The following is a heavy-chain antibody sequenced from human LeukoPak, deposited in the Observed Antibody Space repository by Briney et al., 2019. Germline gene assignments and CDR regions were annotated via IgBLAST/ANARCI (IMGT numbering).Heavy chain of an antibody. CDR2: INPNSGDT. CDR1: GYIFTGYY. V-gene: IGHV1-2*02. Sequence: ASVKVSCKASGYIFTGYYMRWVRQAPGQGLEWMGWINPNSGDTKYAQKFQGRVTMTRDTSISTAYMELTRLRSDDTAVYYCARGGLRVMVYRLYYMDVWGKGTTVTVSS. CDR3: ARGGLRVMVYRLYYMDV. J-gene: IGHJ6*03. D-gene: IGHD2-8*01.